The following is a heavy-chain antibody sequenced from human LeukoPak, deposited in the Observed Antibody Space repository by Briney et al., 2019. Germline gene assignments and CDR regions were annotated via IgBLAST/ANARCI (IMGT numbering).Heavy chain of an antibody. V-gene: IGHV1-69*13. CDR3: ARAPLGYCSSTNCYAGIRRYFDY. J-gene: IGHJ4*02. Sequence: ASVKVSCKASGGTFSSYSISWVRQAPGQGLGWMGGIIPIFGTANYAQKLHDRVTITADESTSTAYMELSSLRSEDTAVYYCARAPLGYCSSTNCYAGIRRYFDYWGQGTLVTVSS. D-gene: IGHD2-2*01. CDR2: IIPIFGTA. CDR1: GGTFSSYS.